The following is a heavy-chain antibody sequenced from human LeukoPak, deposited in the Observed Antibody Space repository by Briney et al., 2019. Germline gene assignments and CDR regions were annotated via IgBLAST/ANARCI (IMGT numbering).Heavy chain of an antibody. Sequence: GGSLRLSCAASGFTFYTYAMSWVRQAPGKGLEWVSAISGRGDSTNYADSVKGRFTISRDNSKNTLYLQMNSLGAEDTAVYYCAKRIQSAMATGYWGQGTLVTVSS. D-gene: IGHD5-18*01. J-gene: IGHJ4*02. CDR2: ISGRGDST. CDR1: GFTFYTYA. V-gene: IGHV3-23*01. CDR3: AKRIQSAMATGY.